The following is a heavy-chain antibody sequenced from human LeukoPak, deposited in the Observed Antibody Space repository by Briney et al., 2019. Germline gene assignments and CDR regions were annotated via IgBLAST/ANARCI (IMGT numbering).Heavy chain of an antibody. J-gene: IGHJ4*02. V-gene: IGHV3-48*01. Sequence: PGGSLRLSCAASGFTFSSYSMNWVRQAPGKGLEWVSYISSSSSTIYYADSVKGRFTISRDNAKNSLYLQMNSLRAEDTAVYYCAREGSLYYFDYWGQGTLVTVSS. CDR2: ISSSSSTI. CDR3: AREGSLYYFDY. CDR1: GFTFSSYS.